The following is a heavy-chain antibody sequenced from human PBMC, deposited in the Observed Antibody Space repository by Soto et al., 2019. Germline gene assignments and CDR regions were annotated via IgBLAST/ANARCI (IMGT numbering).Heavy chain of an antibody. Sequence: EVQLVESGGGLVQPGGSLRLSCAVSGFTFTSYSMSWVRQAPGEGLEWVANIQQDGSEKYDVDSVKGRFTISRDNAKNSLYLQMNSLRAEDTAVYYCARDLPGDCTTTDCYSSFDYWGQGTLVTVSS. CDR1: GFTFTSYS. V-gene: IGHV3-7*03. CDR3: ARDLPGDCTTTDCYSSFDY. CDR2: IQQDGSEK. J-gene: IGHJ4*02. D-gene: IGHD2-2*02.